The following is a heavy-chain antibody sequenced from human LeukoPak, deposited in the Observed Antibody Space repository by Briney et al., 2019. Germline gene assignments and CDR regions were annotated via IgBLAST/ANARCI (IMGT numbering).Heavy chain of an antibody. J-gene: IGHJ4*02. CDR2: INQDGSGE. D-gene: IGHD5-12*01. CDR1: GFTFSNYW. V-gene: IGHV3-7*01. Sequence: GGSLRLSCAASGFTFSNYWMSWVRQAPGKGLEWVAHINQDGSGEHYTDSVKARFIISRDNAKNSLSLQMDGLRAEDTAVYYCVRDGGVSGYDLLDYWGQGTLVTVSS. CDR3: VRDGGVSGYDLLDY.